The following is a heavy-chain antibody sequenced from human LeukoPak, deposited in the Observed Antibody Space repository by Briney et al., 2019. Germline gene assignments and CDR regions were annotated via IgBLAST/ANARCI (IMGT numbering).Heavy chain of an antibody. CDR1: GGSISSGGYY. D-gene: IGHD3-22*01. J-gene: IGHJ4*02. CDR3: ASASRGYYYDSSGYPRDY. Sequence: SQTLSLTCTVSGGSISSGGYYWSWIRQPPGKGLEWIGYIYHSGSTYYNPSLKSRVTISVDRSKNQFSLKLSSVTAADTAVYYCASASRGYYYDSSGYPRDYWGQGTLVTVSS. V-gene: IGHV4-30-2*01. CDR2: IYHSGST.